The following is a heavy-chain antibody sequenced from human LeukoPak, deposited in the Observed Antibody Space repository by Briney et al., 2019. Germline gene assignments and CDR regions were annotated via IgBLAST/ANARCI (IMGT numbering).Heavy chain of an antibody. CDR2: ISYDGSNK. CDR1: GFTFSSYG. V-gene: IGHV3-30*18. D-gene: IGHD6-19*01. CDR3: AKESKQWLVRYFQH. J-gene: IGHJ1*01. Sequence: QSGGSLRLSCAASGFTFSSYGMHWVRQAPGKGLEWVAVISYDGSNKYYADSVKGRFTISRDNSKNTLYLQMNSLRAEDTAVYYCAKESKQWLVRYFQHWGQGTLVTVSS.